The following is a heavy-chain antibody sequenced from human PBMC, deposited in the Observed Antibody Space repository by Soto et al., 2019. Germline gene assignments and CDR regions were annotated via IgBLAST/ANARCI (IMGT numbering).Heavy chain of an antibody. CDR1: GYTFTSYG. J-gene: IGHJ4*02. CDR2: ISAYNGNT. CDR3: ARDKIPRIAAAGITGY. D-gene: IGHD6-13*01. Sequence: ASVMVSCKASGYTFTSYGISWVRQAPGQGLEWMGWISAYNGNTNYAQKLQGRVTMTTDTSTSTAYMELRSLRSDDTAVYYCARDKIPRIAAAGITGYWGQGTLVTVSS. V-gene: IGHV1-18*01.